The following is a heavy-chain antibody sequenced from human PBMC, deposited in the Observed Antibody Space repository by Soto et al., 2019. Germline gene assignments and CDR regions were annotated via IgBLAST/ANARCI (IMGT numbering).Heavy chain of an antibody. CDR1: GYTFTSYA. J-gene: IGHJ6*02. D-gene: IGHD3-3*01. Sequence: ASVKVSCKASGYTFTSYAMHWVRQAPGQRLEWMGWINAGNGNTKYSQEFQGRVTITRDTSASTAYMELSSLRSEDTAVYYCARLVGYYAPLDVWGQGTTVTVSS. V-gene: IGHV1-3*01. CDR3: ARLVGYYAPLDV. CDR2: INAGNGNT.